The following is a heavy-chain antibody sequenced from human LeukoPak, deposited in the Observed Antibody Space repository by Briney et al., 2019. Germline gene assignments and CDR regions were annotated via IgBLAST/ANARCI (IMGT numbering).Heavy chain of an antibody. V-gene: IGHV3-7*01. CDR1: GVSISSQG. D-gene: IGHD3-16*02. CDR3: GYTKISYH. J-gene: IGHJ4*02. CDR2: IKHDGSEE. Sequence: PGGSLRLSCVASGVSISSQGKHSVRQAPGQGLEWVANIKHDGSEEYYVDSVKGRFPISRDDGRNSVSLQMNSVRAEDTAVYYCGYTKISYHWGQGTLVVVSS.